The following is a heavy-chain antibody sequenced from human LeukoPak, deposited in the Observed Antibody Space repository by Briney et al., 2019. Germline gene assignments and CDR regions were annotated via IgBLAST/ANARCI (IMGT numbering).Heavy chain of an antibody. CDR2: TYYRSRWYN. CDR3: ARSTGWLNGH. CDR1: GDSVSSANAA. Sequence: SQTLSLTCAISGDSVSSANAAWNWIRQSPSRGLEWPGRTYYRSRWYNDYAVSVRGRITINPDASRNLFSLQLKSVTPEDSAVYYCARSTGWLNGHWGQGTLVTVSS. J-gene: IGHJ4*02. V-gene: IGHV6-1*01. D-gene: IGHD2-8*02.